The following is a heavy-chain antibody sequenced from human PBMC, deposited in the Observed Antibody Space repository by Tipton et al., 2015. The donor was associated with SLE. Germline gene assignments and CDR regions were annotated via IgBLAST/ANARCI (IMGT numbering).Heavy chain of an antibody. Sequence: TLSLTCAVYGGSFSGYYWSWIRQPPGKGLEWIGEINHSGSTTYNPSLTSRVTISVDTSKNQFSLKLSSVTAADTAVYYCARSIAAAATGWFDPWGQGTLLTVSS. J-gene: IGHJ5*02. D-gene: IGHD6-13*01. CDR2: INHSGST. V-gene: IGHV4-34*01. CDR3: ARSIAAAATGWFDP. CDR1: GGSFSGYY.